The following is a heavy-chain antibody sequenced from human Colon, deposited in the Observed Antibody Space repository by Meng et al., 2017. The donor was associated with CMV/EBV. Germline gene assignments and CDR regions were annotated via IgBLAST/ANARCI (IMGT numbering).Heavy chain of an antibody. CDR2: INHDGSAD. J-gene: IGHJ2*01. CDR3: ARDVRFGLFDL. V-gene: IGHV3-7*04. CDR1: GFTFSSYW. D-gene: IGHD3-16*01. Sequence: EVQLVGFGGDLVQPGGSLRLSCAASGFTFSSYWMDWVRQVPGKGLELVAIINHDGSADYYVDSVKGRLTVSRDNTKNSLYLQLNSLRVDDTAIYFCARDVRFGLFDLWGPGTLVTVSS.